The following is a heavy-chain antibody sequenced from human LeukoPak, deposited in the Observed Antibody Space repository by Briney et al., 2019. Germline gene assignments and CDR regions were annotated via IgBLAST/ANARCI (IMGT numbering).Heavy chain of an antibody. J-gene: IGHJ1*01. D-gene: IGHD5-18*01. CDR1: GFTFSNYA. CDR2: ISGGGGST. Sequence: GGSLRLSCAASGFTFSNYAMSWVRQAPGKGLEWVSGISGGGGSTDYADSVKGRFTISRDNSKNTLYLQMNSLRAEDTAVYYCAKPPKNLESGYSYGDSAEYFQHWGQGTLVTVSS. CDR3: AKPPKNLESGYSYGDSAEYFQH. V-gene: IGHV3-23*01.